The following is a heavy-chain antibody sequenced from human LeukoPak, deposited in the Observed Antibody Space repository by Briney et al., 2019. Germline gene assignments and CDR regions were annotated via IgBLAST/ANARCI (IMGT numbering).Heavy chain of an antibody. D-gene: IGHD3-10*01. CDR1: GFTFSSYS. CDR3: ASLYYYGSGSKIPIGMDV. V-gene: IGHV3-48*01. CDR2: ISSSSSTI. Sequence: PGVSLRLSCAASGFTFSSYSMNWVRQAPGKGLEWVSYISSSSSTIYYADSVKGRLTISRDNAKNSLYLQMNSLRAEDTAVYYCASLYYYGSGSKIPIGMDVWSQGTTVTVSS. J-gene: IGHJ6*02.